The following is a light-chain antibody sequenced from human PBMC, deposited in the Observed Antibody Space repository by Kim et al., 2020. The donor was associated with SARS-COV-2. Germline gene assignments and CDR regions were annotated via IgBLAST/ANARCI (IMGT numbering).Light chain of an antibody. Sequence: DIQMTQSPSTLSASVGDRVTITCRASQRIHKWLAWYQQKPGNAPKVLIYDASILESGAPSRFSGSGSGTEFTLPISSLQPDDFATYYCQQYSSYSWTFGQGTKVDIK. CDR1: QRIHKW. J-gene: IGKJ1*01. CDR3: QQYSSYSWT. CDR2: DAS. V-gene: IGKV1-5*01.